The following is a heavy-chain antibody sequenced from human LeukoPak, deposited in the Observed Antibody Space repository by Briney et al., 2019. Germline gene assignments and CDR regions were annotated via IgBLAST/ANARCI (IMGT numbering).Heavy chain of an antibody. J-gene: IGHJ4*02. Sequence: GGSLRLSCAASGFTVSGNYLSWFRQAPGKGLEWVSVTYSSGRTYHAESVKGRFNISREEYKNMVYLQMSSLRAEDKALYYCAKEGTGYHFDSWGQGTLVVVSP. CDR2: TYSSGRT. CDR1: GFTVSGNY. D-gene: IGHD3/OR15-3a*01. CDR3: AKEGTGYHFDS. V-gene: IGHV3-66*01.